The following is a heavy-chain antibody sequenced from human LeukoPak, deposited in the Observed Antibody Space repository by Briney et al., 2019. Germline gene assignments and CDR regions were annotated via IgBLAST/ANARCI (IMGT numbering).Heavy chain of an antibody. V-gene: IGHV3-74*01. CDR2: INTDGSST. D-gene: IGHD1-26*01. J-gene: IGHJ4*02. Sequence: PGGSLRLSCAASGFTFSSHWMHWVRQAPGKGLVWVSRINTDGSSTSYADSVKGRFTISRDNAKNTLYLQMNSLRAEDTAVYYCAGDEVGATPFDYWGQGTLVTVSS. CDR3: AGDEVGATPFDY. CDR1: GFTFSSHW.